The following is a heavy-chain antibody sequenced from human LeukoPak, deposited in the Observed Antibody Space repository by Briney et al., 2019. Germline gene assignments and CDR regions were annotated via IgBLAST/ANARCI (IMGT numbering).Heavy chain of an antibody. CDR1: GGSINTYY. D-gene: IGHD6-19*01. Sequence: PSETPSLTCTVSGGSINTYYWGWIRQSPGKGLEWIGYIYSSGTTNYNPSLKSRVTMSIDTSEYQFSLKLSSVTAADTALYYCARHGSGWSFDYWGRGALVTVSS. CDR3: ARHGSGWSFDY. J-gene: IGHJ4*02. CDR2: IYSSGTT. V-gene: IGHV4-59*08.